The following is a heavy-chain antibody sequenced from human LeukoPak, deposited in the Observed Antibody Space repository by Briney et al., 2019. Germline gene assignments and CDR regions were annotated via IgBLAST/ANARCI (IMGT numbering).Heavy chain of an antibody. CDR3: ARDPRTVRI. V-gene: IGHV3-23*01. D-gene: IGHD1-1*01. CDR1: GFTFSSYE. Sequence: GGSLRLSCAASGFTFSSYEMNWVRQAPGKGLEWVSAIGGSGAGTDYADSVKGRFTISRDNSKNTLYLQMNSLRAEDTAIYYCARDPRTVRIWGQGTLVTVSS. J-gene: IGHJ4*02. CDR2: IGGSGAGT.